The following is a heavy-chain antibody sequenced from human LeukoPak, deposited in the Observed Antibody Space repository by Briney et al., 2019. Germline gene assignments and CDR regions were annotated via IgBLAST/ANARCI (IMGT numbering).Heavy chain of an antibody. CDR3: AADTTFYYGSGSYYPLPVDY. CDR1: GFTFTSSA. D-gene: IGHD3-10*01. Sequence: SVKVSCKASGFTFTSSAVQWVRQARGQRLEWIGWIVVGSGNTNYAQKFQERVTITRDMSTSTAYMELSSLRSEDTAVYYCAADTTFYYGSGSYYPLPVDYWGQGTLVTVSS. CDR2: IVVGSGNT. J-gene: IGHJ4*02. V-gene: IGHV1-58*01.